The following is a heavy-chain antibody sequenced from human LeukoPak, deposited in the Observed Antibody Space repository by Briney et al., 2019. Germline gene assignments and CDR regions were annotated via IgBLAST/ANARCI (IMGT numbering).Heavy chain of an antibody. CDR1: GSTFSNNA. D-gene: IGHD1-1*01. CDR3: VKHSGGVYGNSDY. Sequence: VGSLRLSCVASGSTFSNNAASWFRQAPGKGLEWVSTVGRGGGDTYYADSVRGRFTISKDSSKNTLQMNSLSADDTAMYYCVKHSGGVYGNSDYWGQGILVTVSS. V-gene: IGHV3-23*01. J-gene: IGHJ4*02. CDR2: VGRGGGDT.